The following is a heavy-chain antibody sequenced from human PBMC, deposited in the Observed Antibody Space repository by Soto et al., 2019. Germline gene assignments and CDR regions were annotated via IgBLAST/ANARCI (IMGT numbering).Heavy chain of an antibody. CDR1: VFTFSSYW. CDR3: ARVVSHQDARYYYFYGMDV. Sequence: PVGSLRLSCASSVFTFSSYWMSCVRHSPGKWLEWVANIKQDGSEKYYVDSVKGRFTISRDTAKNSLYLQMNSLRAEDTAVYYFARVVSHQDARYYYFYGMDVWGQGTMVIVSS. J-gene: IGHJ6*01. CDR2: IKQDGSEK. D-gene: IGHD2-2*01. V-gene: IGHV3-7*01.